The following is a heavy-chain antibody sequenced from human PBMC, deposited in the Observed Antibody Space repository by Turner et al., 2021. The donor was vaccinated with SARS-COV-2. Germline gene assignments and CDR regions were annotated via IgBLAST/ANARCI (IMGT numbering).Heavy chain of an antibody. CDR2: IYYSGST. D-gene: IGHD2-15*01. J-gene: IGHJ6*02. V-gene: IGHV4-59*01. CDR3: ARDGCSGAGCYPDYYYGMDV. CDR1: GGSISSYY. Sequence: QVQLQESGRGLVRPSETLSLTCTVSGGSISSYYWSWIRQPPGKGLEWIAYIYYSGSTNYNPSLKSRVTISLDTSKNQFSLKLSSVTAADTAVYYCARDGCSGAGCYPDYYYGMDVWGQGTTVTVSS.